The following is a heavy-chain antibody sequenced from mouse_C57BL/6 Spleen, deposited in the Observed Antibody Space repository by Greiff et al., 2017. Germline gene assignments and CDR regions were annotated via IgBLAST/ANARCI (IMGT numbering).Heavy chain of an antibody. CDR2: IYPGSGST. V-gene: IGHV1-55*01. Sequence: VHVMQSGAELVKPGASVKMSCTASGYTFTSYWITWVQQRPGQGLEWIGAIYPGSGSTYYNETFKSQVTLTVDTASSTVYMQLSSLTSEDSAVYYCARWYYDGYYGVHYWGQGTTLTVSA. CDR3: ARWYYDGYYGVHY. CDR1: GYTFTSYW. D-gene: IGHD2-3*01. J-gene: IGHJ2*01.